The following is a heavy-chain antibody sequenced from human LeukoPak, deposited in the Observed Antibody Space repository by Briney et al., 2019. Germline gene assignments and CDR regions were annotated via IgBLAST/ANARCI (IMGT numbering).Heavy chain of an antibody. CDR2: IRGSGDTI. D-gene: IGHD2/OR15-2a*01. V-gene: IGHV3-23*01. CDR1: GFTFNTYA. J-gene: IGHJ4*02. CDR3: ARDQFRDYFRGADY. Sequence: GGSLRLSCVASGFTFNTYAMTWVRQAPGKGLEWVSAIRGSGDTIFYADSVKGRFTASRDNSKNTLYLQMNSLRAEDTAVYYCARDQFRDYFRGADYWGQGTLVAVSS.